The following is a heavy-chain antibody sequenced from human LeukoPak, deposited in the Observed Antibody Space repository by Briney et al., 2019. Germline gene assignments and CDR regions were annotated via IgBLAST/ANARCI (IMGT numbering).Heavy chain of an antibody. D-gene: IGHD6-13*01. CDR2: ITWNTYSV. CDR1: GFSFDKYG. Sequence: PGRSLRLSCAASGFSFDKYGMHWVRQAPGKGLEWVSGITWNTYSVAYADSVKGRFTISRDNAKNSLYLQMNSLRAEDTALYYCAKDMGPGGSSWYDYWGQGTLVTVSS. CDR3: AKDMGPGGSSWYDY. J-gene: IGHJ4*02. V-gene: IGHV3-9*01.